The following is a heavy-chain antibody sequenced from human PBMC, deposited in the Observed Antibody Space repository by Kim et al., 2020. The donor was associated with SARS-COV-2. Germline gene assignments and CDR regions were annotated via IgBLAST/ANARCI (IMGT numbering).Heavy chain of an antibody. J-gene: IGHJ4*02. CDR1: GFSFTYHY. CDR3: ARGVAYTYADY. D-gene: IGHD2-2*02. CDR2: ITPFNGDT. V-gene: IGHV1-45*02. Sequence: ASVKVSCKASGFSFTYHYMHWARQAPGQALEWMGWITPFNGDTKYAQKLQDRLTITRDTSMTTVYMELTSLRPDDTAVYYCARGVAYTYADYWGQGTPVTVSS.